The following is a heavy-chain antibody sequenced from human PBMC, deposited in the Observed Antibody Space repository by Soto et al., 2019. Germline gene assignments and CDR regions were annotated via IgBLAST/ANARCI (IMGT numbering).Heavy chain of an antibody. D-gene: IGHD2-15*01. CDR3: ARKGEVAATHYYGMDV. J-gene: IGHJ6*02. Sequence: SVKVSCKASGGTFSSYAISWVRQAPGQGLEWMGGIIPIFGTANYAQKFQGRVTITADESTSTAYMELSSLRSEDTAVYYCARKGEVAATHYYGMDVWGQGTTVTV. CDR1: GGTFSSYA. V-gene: IGHV1-69*13. CDR2: IIPIFGTA.